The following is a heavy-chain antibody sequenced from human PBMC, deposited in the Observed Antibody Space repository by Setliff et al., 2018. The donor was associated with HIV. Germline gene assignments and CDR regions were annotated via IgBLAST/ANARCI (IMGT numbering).Heavy chain of an antibody. CDR2: ISSSGSTK. D-gene: IGHD2-21*02. V-gene: IGHV3-48*03. CDR3: ARVATPYCGGDCYSPFDY. J-gene: IGHJ4*02. CDR1: RFTFTNYE. Sequence: PGGSLRLSCAASRFTFTNYEMNWVRQAPGKGLEWVSYISSSGSTKYYADSVKGRFTISRNNAENSLFLQMNSLRAEDTAVYYCARVATPYCGGDCYSPFDYWGQGTLVTVSS.